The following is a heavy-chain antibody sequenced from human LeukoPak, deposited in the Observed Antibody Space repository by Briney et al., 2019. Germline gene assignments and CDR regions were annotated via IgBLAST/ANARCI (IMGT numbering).Heavy chain of an antibody. CDR1: GYTFTGYY. V-gene: IGHV1-2*02. CDR3: ARDPYYYDSSGYYYEQKVDY. Sequence: ASVKVSCKASGYTFTGYYMHWVRQAPGHGLEWMGWIYPNSGGTNYAQKFQGRVTMTRDTSISTVYMELSRLRSDDTAIYHCARDPYYYDSSGYYYEQKVDYWGQGTLVTVSS. D-gene: IGHD3-22*01. CDR2: IYPNSGGT. J-gene: IGHJ4*02.